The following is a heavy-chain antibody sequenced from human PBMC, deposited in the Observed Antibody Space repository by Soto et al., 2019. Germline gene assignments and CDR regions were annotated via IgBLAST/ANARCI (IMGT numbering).Heavy chain of an antibody. Sequence: ASVKVSCKASGYTFINYGFSWVRQAPGQGLEWMGWINGYKGNTKYAQNLQGRVTMTTDTSASTAYMELSSLRSEDTAVYYCARVYCSSTSCQNWFDPWGQGTLVTVSS. D-gene: IGHD2-2*01. CDR3: ARVYCSSTSCQNWFDP. CDR2: INGYKGNT. CDR1: GYTFINYG. J-gene: IGHJ5*02. V-gene: IGHV1-18*01.